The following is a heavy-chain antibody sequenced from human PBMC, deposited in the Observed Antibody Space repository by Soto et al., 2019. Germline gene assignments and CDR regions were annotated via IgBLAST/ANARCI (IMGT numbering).Heavy chain of an antibody. D-gene: IGHD6-19*01. CDR3: ARYSSGWTTYFDY. CDR1: GGSISSYY. CDR2: IYNSGST. Sequence: SETLSLTCTVSGGSISSYYWSWIRQPPGKGLEWIGFIYNSGSTNYNPSLKSRVTISIDTSKNQFSLKLSSVTAADTAVYYCARYSSGWTTYFDYWGQGTLVTVSS. V-gene: IGHV4-59*01. J-gene: IGHJ4*02.